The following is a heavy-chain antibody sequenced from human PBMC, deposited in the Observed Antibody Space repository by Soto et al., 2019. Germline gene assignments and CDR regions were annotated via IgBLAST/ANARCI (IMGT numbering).Heavy chain of an antibody. Sequence: GASVKVSCKASGYTFTSYYMHWVRQAPGQGLEWMGIINPSGGSTSYAQKFQGRVTMTRDTSTSTVYMELSSLRSEDTAVYYCARDFMGIAARPLIWLDPWGQGTLVTVYS. CDR3: ARDFMGIAARPLIWLDP. D-gene: IGHD6-6*01. CDR1: GYTFTSYY. J-gene: IGHJ5*02. CDR2: INPSGGST. V-gene: IGHV1-46*01.